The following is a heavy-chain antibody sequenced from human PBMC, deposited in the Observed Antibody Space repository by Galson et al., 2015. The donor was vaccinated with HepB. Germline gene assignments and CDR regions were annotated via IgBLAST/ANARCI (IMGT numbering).Heavy chain of an antibody. CDR3: ARAPRYYSGMDV. J-gene: IGHJ6*02. Sequence: SLRLSCAASGFTFSSYAMHWVRQAPGRGLEWVAVISYDGSNKYYADSVKGRFTISRDNSKNTLYLQMNSLRAEDTAVYYCARAPRYYSGMDVWGQGTTFTVSS. CDR2: ISYDGSNK. CDR1: GFTFSSYA. V-gene: IGHV3-30*04.